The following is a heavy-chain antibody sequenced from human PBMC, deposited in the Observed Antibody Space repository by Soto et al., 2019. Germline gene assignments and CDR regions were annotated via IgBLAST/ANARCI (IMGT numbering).Heavy chain of an antibody. CDR2: LQPYSGAT. V-gene: IGHV1-2*02. D-gene: IGHD2-2*01. Sequence: QVQLVQAGAELRKPGASVKVSCKASGYPFSANHIHWGRQAPGQGLEWIGWLQPYSGATTYAPNYQGRLTLTRDTSLSTSYMELGGLKSDATAIYYWATASRGTVSLLTAWGQGTLVTVSS. CDR3: ATASRGTVSLLTA. J-gene: IGHJ5*01. CDR1: GYPFSANH.